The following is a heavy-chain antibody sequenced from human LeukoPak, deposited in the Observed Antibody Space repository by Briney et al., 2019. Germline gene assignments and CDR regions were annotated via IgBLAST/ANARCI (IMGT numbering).Heavy chain of an antibody. CDR2: ISGSGDNT. CDR1: GFTFRSDA. J-gene: IGHJ4*02. CDR3: AKEGKCGSASCYFFDY. V-gene: IGHV3-23*01. Sequence: GGSLRLSCTASGFTFRSDAMSWVRQAPGKGLEWVSTISGSGDNTYYADSLKGRFTISRDNSQNTLYLHVYTLRAEDTAVYYCAKEGKCGSASCYFFDYWGQGTLVTVSS. D-gene: IGHD2-2*01.